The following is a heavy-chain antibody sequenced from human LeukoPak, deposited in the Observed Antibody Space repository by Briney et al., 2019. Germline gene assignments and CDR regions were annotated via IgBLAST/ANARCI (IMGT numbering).Heavy chain of an antibody. J-gene: IGHJ4*02. Sequence: GASVKVSCKASGYTFTDYYMHWVRQAPGQGLEWMGWINPNSGGTNYAQKFQGRVTMTRDTSISTAYMELSRLTSDDTAMYYCASNSLGLTGYYTLSYWGQGTLVTVSS. CDR3: ASNSLGLTGYYTLSY. CDR2: INPNSGGT. CDR1: GYTFTDYY. D-gene: IGHD3-9*01. V-gene: IGHV1-2*02.